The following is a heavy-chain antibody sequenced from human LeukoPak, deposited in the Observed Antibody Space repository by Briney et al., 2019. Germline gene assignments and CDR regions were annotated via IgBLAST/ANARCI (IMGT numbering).Heavy chain of an antibody. CDR2: IYYSGST. J-gene: IGHJ6*02. CDR1: GGSISSYY. V-gene: IGHV4-59*01. Sequence: SETLSLTCTVSGGSISSYYWSWIRQPPGKGPEWIGYIYYSGSTNYNPSLKSRVTISVDTSKNQFSLKLSSVTAADTAVYYCARGRDCSSTSCYSGYYYYGMDVWGQGTTVTVSS. D-gene: IGHD2-2*02. CDR3: ARGRDCSSTSCYSGYYYYGMDV.